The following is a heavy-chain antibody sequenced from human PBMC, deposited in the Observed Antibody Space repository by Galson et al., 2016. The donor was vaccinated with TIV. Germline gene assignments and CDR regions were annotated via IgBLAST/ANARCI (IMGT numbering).Heavy chain of an antibody. V-gene: IGHV3-9*01. CDR2: IGWSSSTT. J-gene: IGHJ6*02. Sequence: SLRLSCAASGFVFGDYAMHWVRQAPGKGLEWVSGIGWSSSTTGYADSVKGRFTISRDNAKNSLYLQMNSLRGEDTALYYCAKGAKEHVYHAMDVWGQGTTVTVSS. CDR1: GFVFGDYA. D-gene: IGHD1-26*01. CDR3: AKGAKEHVYHAMDV.